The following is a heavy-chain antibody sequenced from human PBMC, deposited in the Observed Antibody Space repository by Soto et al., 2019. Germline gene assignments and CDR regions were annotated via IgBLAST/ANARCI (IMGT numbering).Heavy chain of an antibody. Sequence: QVQLVQSGAEVKKPGASVKVSCKASGYTFTSYGISWVRQAPGQGLEWMGWISAYTGHTNYAQKLQGRVTMTTDTSTSTAYMELRILRYDDTAVYYCARGYWSSTGCYDNLYYYGMDVWGQGTTVTVSS. V-gene: IGHV1-18*01. CDR2: ISAYTGHT. D-gene: IGHD2-2*01. CDR3: ARGYWSSTGCYDNLYYYGMDV. J-gene: IGHJ6*02. CDR1: GYTFTSYG.